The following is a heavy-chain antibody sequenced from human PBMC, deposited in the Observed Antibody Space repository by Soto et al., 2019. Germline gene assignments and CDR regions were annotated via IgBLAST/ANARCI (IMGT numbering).Heavy chain of an antibody. CDR3: AKAAKYCSSTSCYYGY. CDR2: ISGSGGST. Sequence: GGSLRLSCAASGFTFRSYAMSCVRQAPGKGLGWVSAISGSGGSTYYADSVKGRFTISRDNSKNTLYLQMNSLRAEDTAVYYCAKAAKYCSSTSCYYGYWGQGT. D-gene: IGHD2-2*01. V-gene: IGHV3-23*01. CDR1: GFTFRSYA. J-gene: IGHJ4*02.